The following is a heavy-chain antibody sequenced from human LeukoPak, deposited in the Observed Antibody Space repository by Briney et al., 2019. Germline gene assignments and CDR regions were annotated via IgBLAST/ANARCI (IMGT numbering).Heavy chain of an antibody. J-gene: IGHJ4*02. V-gene: IGHV4-59*12. Sequence: SETLSLTCTVSGGSISSYYWSWVRQPPGKGLEWIGEIYHSGSTNYNPSLKSRVTISVDKSKNQFSLKLSSVTAADTAVYYCARSYWSYFDYWGQGTLVTISS. D-gene: IGHD2-15*01. CDR1: GGSISSYY. CDR3: ARSYWSYFDY. CDR2: IYHSGST.